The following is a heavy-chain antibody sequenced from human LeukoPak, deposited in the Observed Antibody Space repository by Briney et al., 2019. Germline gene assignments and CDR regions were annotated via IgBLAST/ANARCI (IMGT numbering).Heavy chain of an antibody. CDR3: ARFNELNWNYGYFDY. J-gene: IGHJ4*02. D-gene: IGHD1-7*01. Sequence: PGGSLRLSCAASGFTFSSYWMSWVRQAPGKGLEWVANIKQDGSEKYYVDSVKGRFTISRDNAKNSLYLQMNSLRAEDTAVYYCARFNELNWNYGYFDYWGQGTLVTVSS. V-gene: IGHV3-7*01. CDR2: IKQDGSEK. CDR1: GFTFSSYW.